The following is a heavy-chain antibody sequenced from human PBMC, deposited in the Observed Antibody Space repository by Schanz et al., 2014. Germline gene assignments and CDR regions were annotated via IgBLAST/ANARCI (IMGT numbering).Heavy chain of an antibody. CDR2: IGGSGGST. CDR1: GFTFSSFA. D-gene: IGHD2-8*02. CDR3: ARDRDAGGYDS. Sequence: EVQLLESGGGLVQPGGSLRLSCEASGFTFSSFAMSWVRQAPGKGLEWVSYIGGSGGSTYYADSVKGRFTISRDNAKNSVYLQMHSLRAEDTALYYCARDRDAGGYDSWGQGTLVTVSS. V-gene: IGHV3-23*01. J-gene: IGHJ5*01.